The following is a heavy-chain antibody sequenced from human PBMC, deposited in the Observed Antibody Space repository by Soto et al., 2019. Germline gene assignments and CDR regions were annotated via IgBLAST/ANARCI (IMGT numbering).Heavy chain of an antibody. CDR3: ARRYGTAFDI. CDR1: GGSISSGGYS. J-gene: IGHJ3*02. D-gene: IGHD1-20*01. V-gene: IGHV4-30-2*01. CDR2: IYHSGST. Sequence: SETLSLTCAVSGGSISSGGYSWSWIRQPPGKGLEWIGYIYHSGSTYYNPSLKSRVTISVDTSKNQFSLKLSSVTAADTAVYYCARRYGTAFDIWGQGTMVTVSS.